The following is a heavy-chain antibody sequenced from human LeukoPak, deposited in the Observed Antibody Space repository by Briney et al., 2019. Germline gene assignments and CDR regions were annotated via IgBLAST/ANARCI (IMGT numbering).Heavy chain of an antibody. CDR1: GFTFSDYY. J-gene: IGHJ5*02. Sequence: GGSLRLSCAASGFTFSDYYMSWIRQAPGKGLGWVSYISSSGSTIYYADSVKGRFTISRDNAKNSLYLQMNSLRAEDTAVYYCARDRSRYSGYDWGSWFDHWGQGTLVTVSS. V-gene: IGHV3-11*01. CDR2: ISSSGSTI. CDR3: ARDRSRYSGYDWGSWFDH. D-gene: IGHD5-12*01.